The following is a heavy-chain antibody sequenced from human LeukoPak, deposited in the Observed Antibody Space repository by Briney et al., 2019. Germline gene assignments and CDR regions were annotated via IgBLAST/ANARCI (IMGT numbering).Heavy chain of an antibody. J-gene: IGHJ3*02. V-gene: IGHV3-21*01. CDR1: GFTFSSYS. CDR3: ARGSSTVSGAFDI. Sequence: GGSLRLSCAASGFTFSSYSMNWVSQAPGKGLEWVSSISSSSSYIYYADSVKGRFTISRDNAKNSLYLQMNSLRAEDTAVYYCARGSSTVSGAFDIWGQGTMVTVSS. D-gene: IGHD4-11*01. CDR2: ISSSSSYI.